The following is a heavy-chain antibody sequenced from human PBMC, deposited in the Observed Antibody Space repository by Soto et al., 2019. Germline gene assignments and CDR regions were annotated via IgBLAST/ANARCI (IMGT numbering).Heavy chain of an antibody. J-gene: IGHJ4*02. CDR2: IYSAGSA. V-gene: IGHV3-66*02. CDR1: GFTVSSYH. D-gene: IGHD2-2*01. CDR3: ANLGGGYCTSTDCPDY. Sequence: GGSLRLSCAASGFTVSSYHMSWVRQAPGKGLEWISVIYSAGSADFADSVKGRFTISRDNSKNTLYLQMNSLRAEDTAVYYCANLGGGYCTSTDCPDYWGQGTLVTVSS.